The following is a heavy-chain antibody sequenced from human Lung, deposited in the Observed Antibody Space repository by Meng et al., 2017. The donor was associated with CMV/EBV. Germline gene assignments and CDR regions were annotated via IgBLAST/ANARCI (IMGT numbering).Heavy chain of an antibody. Sequence: SETLSLTCTVSGGSISSYYWSWIRQPPGKGLEWIGYIYYSGSTNYNPSLKSRVTISVDTSKNQFSLKLSSVTAADTAVYYCARDNPNSGIDYWGQGTLVTVPS. V-gene: IGHV4-59*01. J-gene: IGHJ4*02. CDR2: IYYSGST. D-gene: IGHD1-26*01. CDR3: ARDNPNSGIDY. CDR1: GGSISSYY.